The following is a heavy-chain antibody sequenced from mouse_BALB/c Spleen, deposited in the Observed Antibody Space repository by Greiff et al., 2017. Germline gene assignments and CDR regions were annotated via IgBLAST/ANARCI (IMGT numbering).Heavy chain of an antibody. Sequence: VQLQQSGAELVKPGASVKLSCKASGYTFTSYYMYWVKQRPGQGLEWIGEINPSNGGTNFNEKFKSKATLTVDKSSSRAYMQLSSLTSEDSAVYYCTRYQVRKDYAMDYWGQGTSVTVSS. CDR2: INPSNGGT. CDR3: TRYQVRKDYAMDY. V-gene: IGHV1S81*02. D-gene: IGHD2-14*01. J-gene: IGHJ4*01. CDR1: GYTFTSYY.